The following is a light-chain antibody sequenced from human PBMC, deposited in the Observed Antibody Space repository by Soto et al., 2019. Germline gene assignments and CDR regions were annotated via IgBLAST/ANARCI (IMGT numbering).Light chain of an antibody. V-gene: IGKV1-33*01. CDR2: DAS. J-gene: IGKJ5*01. CDR3: QQYENLPT. CDR1: QNINNY. Sequence: DIPMTQSPSSLSASVGDRVTITCQASQNINNYLNWYQQKPGRAPKLLIYDASNLEAGVPSRFRRSGSGTDFTFTISRLQPEDIATYYCQQYENLPTFGRGKRLEIK.